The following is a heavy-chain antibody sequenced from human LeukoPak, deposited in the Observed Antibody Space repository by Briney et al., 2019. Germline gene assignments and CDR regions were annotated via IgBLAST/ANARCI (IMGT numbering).Heavy chain of an antibody. D-gene: IGHD3-3*01. V-gene: IGHV3-7*01. CDR2: IRKDGSAN. CDR3: ERDLEYYATDQ. J-gene: IGHJ5*02. CDR1: GFSLSRYW. Sequence: GGSLRLSCAASGFSLSRYWMSWVRQAPGKGLEWVANIRKDGSANHYVDSVKGRFTISRENAKNSVSLKMHSLRADDTGVYYCERDLEYYATDQWGQGTLVTVSS.